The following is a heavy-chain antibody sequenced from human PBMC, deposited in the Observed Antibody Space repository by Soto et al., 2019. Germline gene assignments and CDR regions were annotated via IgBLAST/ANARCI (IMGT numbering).Heavy chain of an antibody. CDR3: ARVRGYSYGYGSFDY. CDR2: IYYSGST. J-gene: IGHJ4*02. CDR1: GGSISSYY. V-gene: IGHV4-59*01. Sequence: QVQLQESGPGLVKPSETLSLTCTVSGGSISSYYWSWIRQPPGKGLEWIGYIYYSGSTNYNPSLQTRVTISVDTSKKQFSLKLRSVTAADTAVYYCARVRGYSYGYGSFDYWGQGTLVTVSS. D-gene: IGHD5-18*01.